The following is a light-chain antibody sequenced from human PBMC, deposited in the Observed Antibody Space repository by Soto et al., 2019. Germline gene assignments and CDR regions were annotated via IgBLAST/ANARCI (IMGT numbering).Light chain of an antibody. CDR1: QSVSSN. Sequence: EIVLTQSPGTLSLSPGERATLSCRASQSVSSNLAWYQQKPGQAPRLLIYGASTRATGIPARFSGSGSGTEFTLTISSLQSEDFAVYYCQQYNNWPTTFGQGTKGESK. CDR3: QQYNNWPTT. J-gene: IGKJ1*01. CDR2: GAS. V-gene: IGKV3-15*01.